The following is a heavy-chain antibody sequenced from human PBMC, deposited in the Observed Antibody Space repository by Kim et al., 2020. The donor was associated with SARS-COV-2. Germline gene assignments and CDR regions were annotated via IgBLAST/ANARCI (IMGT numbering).Heavy chain of an antibody. Sequence: VKGRFTISRANAKNSLYLQMNSLSDEDPAVYYCASAHPNRLPTLGCYFDYWGQGTLVTVSS. J-gene: IGHJ4*02. D-gene: IGHD3-16*01. CDR3: ASAHPNRLPTLGCYFDY. V-gene: IGHV3-11*01.